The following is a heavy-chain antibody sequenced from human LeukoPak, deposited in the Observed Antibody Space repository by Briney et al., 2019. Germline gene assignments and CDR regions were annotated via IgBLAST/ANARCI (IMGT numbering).Heavy chain of an antibody. Sequence: PSETLSLSCAVSGGSFSGYYWSWIRQPPGKGLEWIGEINHSGNTNYNPSLKSRVTISVDTSNNQFSLKLSSVTAADTAVYYCARDPFCTGTSCYGYWGQGTLVTVSS. J-gene: IGHJ4*02. CDR1: GGSFSGYY. D-gene: IGHD2-15*01. CDR3: ARDPFCTGTSCYGY. CDR2: INHSGNT. V-gene: IGHV4-34*01.